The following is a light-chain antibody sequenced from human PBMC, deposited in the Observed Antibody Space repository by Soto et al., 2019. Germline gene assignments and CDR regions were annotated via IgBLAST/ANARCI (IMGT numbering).Light chain of an antibody. J-gene: IGLJ3*02. CDR1: SSDVGGYNY. Sequence: QSALTQPPSASVSPGQSVTISCTGTSSDVGGYNYVSWYQQHPGKAPKLMIYEVSKRPSGVPDRCSGSKSGNTASLTVSGLQAEDEADYYCNSYAGSNNWVFGGGTKVTVL. CDR3: NSYAGSNNWV. CDR2: EVS. V-gene: IGLV2-8*01.